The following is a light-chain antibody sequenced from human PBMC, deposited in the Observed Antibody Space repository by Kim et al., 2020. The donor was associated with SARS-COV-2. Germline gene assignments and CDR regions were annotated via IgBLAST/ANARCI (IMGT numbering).Light chain of an antibody. CDR2: DNE. Sequence: GQKDTISCSGSSSNIGKNFVSWYQKCPGTATKLLIYDNEKRAEGIPDRFFGSKSGTSATLGITGLQTGDEADYDCGAWDNSLSAGIFGGVTQLTVL. J-gene: IGLJ2*01. CDR3: GAWDNSLSAGI. CDR1: SSNIGKNF. V-gene: IGLV1-51*01.